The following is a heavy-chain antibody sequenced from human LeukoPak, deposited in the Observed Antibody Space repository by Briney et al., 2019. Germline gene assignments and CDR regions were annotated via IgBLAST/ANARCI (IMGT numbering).Heavy chain of an antibody. CDR2: IIHSGST. V-gene: IGHV4-34*12. D-gene: IGHD2/OR15-2a*01. CDR1: GGSPSGYY. CDR3: ARLIVPPTRPIDY. J-gene: IGHJ4*02. Sequence: SETLSLTCTVYGGSPSGYYWTWIRQPPGKGLEWIGEIIHSGSTNYNPSLKSRVTISIDTSKNRFSLNLGSVTAADTGVYYCARLIVPPTRPIDYWGQGTLVTVSS.